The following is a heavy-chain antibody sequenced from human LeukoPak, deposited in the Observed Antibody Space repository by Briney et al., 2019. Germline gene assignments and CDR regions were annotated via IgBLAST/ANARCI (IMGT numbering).Heavy chain of an antibody. D-gene: IGHD6-13*01. CDR2: MNPNSGNT. CDR3: ARPGEGYSSRWYPPRIFDY. CDR1: GYTFTSYD. J-gene: IGHJ4*02. V-gene: IGHV1-8*01. Sequence: ASVKVSCKASGYTFTSYDINWVRQATGQGLEWMGWMNPNSGNTGYAQKFQGRVTMTRNTSISTAYMELSSLRSEDTAVYYCARPGEGYSSRWYPPRIFDYWGQGTLVTVSS.